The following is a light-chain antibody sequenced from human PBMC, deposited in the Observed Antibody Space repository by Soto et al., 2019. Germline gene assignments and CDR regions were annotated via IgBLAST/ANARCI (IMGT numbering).Light chain of an antibody. CDR2: RNN. Sequence: QSVLTQPPSASGTPGQRVTISCSGSSSNIGSNYVYWYQQLPGTAPKLLIYRNNQRPSGVPDRFSGSESGTSASLAISGLRSEAEADYYCAAWDDSLSGVVFGGGTKLTVL. CDR3: AAWDDSLSGVV. J-gene: IGLJ2*01. V-gene: IGLV1-47*01. CDR1: SSNIGSNY.